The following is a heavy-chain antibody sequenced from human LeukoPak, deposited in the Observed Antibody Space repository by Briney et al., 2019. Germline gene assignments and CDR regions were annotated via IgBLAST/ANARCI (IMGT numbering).Heavy chain of an antibody. CDR1: GGSISSYY. CDR3: ARDSGYSSRWSDF. J-gene: IGHJ4*01. Sequence: SETLSLTCTVSGGSISSYYWSWIRQPPGKGLEWIGYIYYSGSTTYNPSLKSRVTMSVDTSKNQFSLKLNSVTAADTAVYYCARDSGYSSRWSDFWGQGTLVTVSS. D-gene: IGHD6-13*01. V-gene: IGHV4-59*12. CDR2: IYYSGST.